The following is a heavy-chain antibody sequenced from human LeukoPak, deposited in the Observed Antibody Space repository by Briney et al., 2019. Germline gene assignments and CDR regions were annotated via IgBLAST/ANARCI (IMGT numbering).Heavy chain of an antibody. D-gene: IGHD6-13*01. J-gene: IGHJ4*02. Sequence: PGRSLRLSCAASGFTFSSYGMHWVRQAPGKGLEWVAVIWYDGSNKYYADSVKGRFTISRDNSKNTLYLQMNSLRAEDTAVYYCAKDYGGSSWYGGGYYFDYWGQGTLVTVSS. V-gene: IGHV3-33*06. CDR1: GFTFSSYG. CDR2: IWYDGSNK. CDR3: AKDYGGSSWYGGGYYFDY.